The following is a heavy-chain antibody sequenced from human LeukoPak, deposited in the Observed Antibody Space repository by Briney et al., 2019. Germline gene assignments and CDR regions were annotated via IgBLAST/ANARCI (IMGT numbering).Heavy chain of an antibody. D-gene: IGHD3-22*01. J-gene: IGHJ4*02. Sequence: GGSLRLSCAASGFPFAPFLMTWVRQAPGKGPEFVATMNRDGSEVAYGDSVRDRFTISRDNAKNSLYLQMYSLRAEDTAVYYCARGIDEWLYLYYWGQGALVTVSS. CDR1: GFPFAPFL. CDR2: MNRDGSEV. V-gene: IGHV3-7*04. CDR3: ARGIDEWLYLYY.